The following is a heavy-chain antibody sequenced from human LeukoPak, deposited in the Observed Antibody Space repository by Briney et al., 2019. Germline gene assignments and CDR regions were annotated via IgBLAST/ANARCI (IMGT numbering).Heavy chain of an antibody. CDR3: ASRSGSYPDDAFDI. CDR1: GGSISSYH. D-gene: IGHD1-26*01. Sequence: SETLSLTCTVSGGSISSYHWSWIRQPPGKGLEWIGYIYYSGSTNYNPSLKSRVTISVDTSKNQFSLKLSSVTAADTAVYYCASRSGSYPDDAFDIWGQGTMVTVSS. J-gene: IGHJ3*02. V-gene: IGHV4-59*12. CDR2: IYYSGST.